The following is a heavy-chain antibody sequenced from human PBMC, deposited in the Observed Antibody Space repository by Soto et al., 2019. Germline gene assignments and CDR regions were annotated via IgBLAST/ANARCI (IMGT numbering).Heavy chain of an antibody. CDR1: GGSISSSSYY. V-gene: IGHV4-39*01. Sequence: QLQLQESGPGLVKPSETLSLTCTVSGGSISSSSYYWGWIRQPPGKGLEWIGSIYYSGSTYYNPSLKSRVTIAVDTSTNQFSLKLSSVTAADTAVYYCARHPLHDYDFWSGYWSDYWGQGTLVTVSS. D-gene: IGHD3-3*01. CDR3: ARHPLHDYDFWSGYWSDY. J-gene: IGHJ4*02. CDR2: IYYSGST.